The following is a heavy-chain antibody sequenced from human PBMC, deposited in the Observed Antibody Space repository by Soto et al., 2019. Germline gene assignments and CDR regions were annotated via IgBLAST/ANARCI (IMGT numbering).Heavy chain of an antibody. CDR1: GYTFTSYG. D-gene: IGHD1-1*01. Sequence: ASVKVSCKASGYTFTSYGISWVRQAPGQGLEWMGWISAYNGNTNYAQKLQGRVTMTTDTSTSTAYMELRSLRSDDTAVYYCARGFISEHRDPNFYLYCGKDRWGQGTTVTVSS. CDR3: ARGFISEHRDPNFYLYCGKDR. CDR2: ISAYNGNT. V-gene: IGHV1-18*04. J-gene: IGHJ6*02.